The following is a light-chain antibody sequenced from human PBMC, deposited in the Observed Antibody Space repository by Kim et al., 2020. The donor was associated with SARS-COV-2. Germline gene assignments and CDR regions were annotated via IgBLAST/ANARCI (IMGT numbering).Light chain of an antibody. Sequence: GHLVTISCSGSSSNIGSNTVNWYQQRPGTAPKLLISSSNQRPSGVPDRFSGSKSGTSASLAIGGLQSGDEADYYCTAWDDSLPGVIFGGGTQLTVL. CDR2: SSN. V-gene: IGLV1-44*01. CDR3: TAWDDSLPGVI. CDR1: SSNIGSNT. J-gene: IGLJ2*01.